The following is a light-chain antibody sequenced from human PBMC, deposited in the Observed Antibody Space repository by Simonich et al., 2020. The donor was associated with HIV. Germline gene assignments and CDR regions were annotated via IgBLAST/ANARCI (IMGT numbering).Light chain of an antibody. J-gene: IGKJ1*01. Sequence: DIQMTQSPSSVSASVGNRVTISCRASQGISSWVAWYQNKPGKAPRLLMYAESSLQRGVPTRFSGSGSGTKFTLTISSLQPDDFATYFCQQYNNYWTFGQGTKVEI. CDR1: QGISSW. CDR2: AES. CDR3: QQYNNYWT. V-gene: IGKV1D-16*01.